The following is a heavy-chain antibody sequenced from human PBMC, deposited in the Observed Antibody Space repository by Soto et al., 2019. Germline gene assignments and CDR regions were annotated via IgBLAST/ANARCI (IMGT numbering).Heavy chain of an antibody. CDR1: GGSSSSSNW. CDR2: IYHSGST. CDR3: ARAPTYYYGSGSYSYYYYYGMDV. Sequence: SETLSLTSAVYGGSSSSSNWWSWVRQPPGKGLEWIGEIYHSGSTNYNPSLKSRVTISVDKSKNQFSLKLSSVTAADTAVYYCARAPTYYYGSGSYSYYYYYGMDVWGQGTTVT. D-gene: IGHD3-10*01. V-gene: IGHV4-4*02. J-gene: IGHJ6*02.